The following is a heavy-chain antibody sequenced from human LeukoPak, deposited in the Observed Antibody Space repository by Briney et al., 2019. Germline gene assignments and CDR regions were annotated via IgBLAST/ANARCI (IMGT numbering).Heavy chain of an antibody. CDR2: ISYDGSNK. V-gene: IGHV3-30*18. CDR3: AKDHSSSSWESTPNFDY. J-gene: IGHJ4*02. CDR1: GFTFSSYG. Sequence: GGSLRLSCAASGFTFSSYGMHWVRQAPGKGLEWVAVISYDGSNKYYADSVKGRFTISRDNSKNTLYLQMNSLRAEDTAVYYCAKDHSSSSWESTPNFDYWGQGTLVTVSS. D-gene: IGHD6-13*01.